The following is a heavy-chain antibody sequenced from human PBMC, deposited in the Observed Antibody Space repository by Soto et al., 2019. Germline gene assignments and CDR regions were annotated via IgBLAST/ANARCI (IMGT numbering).Heavy chain of an antibody. CDR1: GFTFSNAW. CDR3: TTSADCSSTSCYAH. V-gene: IGHV3-15*01. J-gene: IGHJ4*02. CDR2: IKSKTDGGTT. D-gene: IGHD2-2*01. Sequence: EVQLVESGGGLVKPGGSLRLSCAASGFTFSNAWMSWVRQAPGKGLEWVGRIKSKTDGGTTDYAAPVKGRFTISRDDSKNTLYLQMNSLKTEHTAVYYCTTSADCSSTSCYAHWGQGTLVTVSS.